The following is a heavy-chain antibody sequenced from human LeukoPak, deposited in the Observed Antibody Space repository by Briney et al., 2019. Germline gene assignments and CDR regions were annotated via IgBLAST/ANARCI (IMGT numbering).Heavy chain of an antibody. Sequence: ASVKVSCKASGYTFTSYYMHWVRQAPGQGLEWMGIINPSGGSTNYAQKFQGRVTMTRDTSTTTVYMELSSLRSEDTAVYYCARGYYGSGSYSEYFLHWGQGTLVTVSS. D-gene: IGHD3-10*01. CDR2: INPSGGST. CDR3: ARGYYGSGSYSEYFLH. CDR1: GYTFTSYY. V-gene: IGHV1-46*01. J-gene: IGHJ1*01.